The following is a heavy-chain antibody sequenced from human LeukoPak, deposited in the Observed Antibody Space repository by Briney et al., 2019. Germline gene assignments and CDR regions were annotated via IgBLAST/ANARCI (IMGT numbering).Heavy chain of an antibody. CDR3: ARALGSVVVMGMDAFDI. CDR2: ISAQHGQT. V-gene: IGHV1-18*01. J-gene: IGHJ3*02. D-gene: IGHD3-22*01. CDR1: GYSENFYG. Sequence: ASVKVSCKTSGYSENFYGITWVRQVAGQGLEWMGWISAQHGQTEYAPNSQDRVTMTTDTSTSTAYMELRSLRSDDTAVYYCARALGSVVVMGMDAFDIWGQGTMVTVSS.